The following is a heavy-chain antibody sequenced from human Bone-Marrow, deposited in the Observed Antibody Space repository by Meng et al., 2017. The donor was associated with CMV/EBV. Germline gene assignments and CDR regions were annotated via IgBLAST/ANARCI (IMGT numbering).Heavy chain of an antibody. D-gene: IGHD2-2*01. CDR3: ARGQDIVVVPAATGFDP. CDR2: INHSGST. CDR1: GGSFSGYY. Sequence: YGGSFSGYYWSWIRQPPGKGLEWIGEINHSGSTNYNPFLKSRVTISVDTSKNQFSLKLSSVTAADTAVYYCARGQDIVVVPAATGFDPWGQGTLVTVSS. V-gene: IGHV4-34*01. J-gene: IGHJ5*02.